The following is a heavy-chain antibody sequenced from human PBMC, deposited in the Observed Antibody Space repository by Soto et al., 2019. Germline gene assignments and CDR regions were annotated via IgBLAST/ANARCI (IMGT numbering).Heavy chain of an antibody. CDR1: GFTFSNYA. D-gene: IGHD6-13*01. CDR3: AKRPLTAAGFDY. CDR2: ITGSGGGT. J-gene: IGHJ4*02. Sequence: EVQLLESGGGLVQPGGSLRLSCAASGFTFSNYAMTWVRQAPGKGLEWVSVITGSGGGTYFVDSVKGRFTISRDNSKNTVYLQMTSLRADDTAVYYCAKRPLTAAGFDYWGQGTLVTVSS. V-gene: IGHV3-23*01.